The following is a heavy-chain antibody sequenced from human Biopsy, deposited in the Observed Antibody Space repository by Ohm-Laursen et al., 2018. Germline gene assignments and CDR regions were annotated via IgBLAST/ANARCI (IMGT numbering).Heavy chain of an antibody. CDR2: ITYDGSNK. V-gene: IGHV3-30*18. CDR3: AKDLASGSGYYWYFDF. D-gene: IGHD3-22*01. CDR1: GFGMYA. J-gene: IGHJ2*01. Sequence: SLRLSCAASGFGMYAMHWVRQPPGKGLEWLAVITYDGSNKYYAESVKGRFTISRDNAKNSVYLQMNSLRAEDTAFYYCAKDLASGSGYYWYFDFWGRGTLVTVSS.